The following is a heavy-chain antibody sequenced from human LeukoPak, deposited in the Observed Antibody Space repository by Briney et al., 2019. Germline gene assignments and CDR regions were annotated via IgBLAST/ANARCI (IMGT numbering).Heavy chain of an antibody. Sequence: SLKLSCKASLVTFSSYAISSGRQAPGQGLKWIRRSIPIFRIVRYAQKFQGRVMITAGKYTSTAYMELSSLGSEDTGVYYCARDSHDSSGYQGDYWGQGTLVTVSS. D-gene: IGHD3-22*01. CDR3: ARDSHDSSGYQGDY. V-gene: IGHV1-69*04. CDR2: SIPIFRIV. J-gene: IGHJ4*02. CDR1: LVTFSSYA.